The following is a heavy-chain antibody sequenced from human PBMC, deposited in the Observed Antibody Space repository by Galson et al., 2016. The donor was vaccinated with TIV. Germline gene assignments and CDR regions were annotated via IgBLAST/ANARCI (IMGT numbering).Heavy chain of an antibody. J-gene: IGHJ4*02. D-gene: IGHD3-22*01. CDR1: GFSLNTDGMC. CDR3: ARISGYYDSSGHYIPRSFDY. Sequence: PALVKPTQTLTLTCTFSGFSLNTDGMCVNWIRQPPGKALEWLARIDWDDDKSYSPSLKTRLTISKDTSKNQVVLTMINMDPVDTATYYCARISGYYDSSGHYIPRSFDYWGQGALVTVSS. V-gene: IGHV2-70*11. CDR2: IDWDDDK.